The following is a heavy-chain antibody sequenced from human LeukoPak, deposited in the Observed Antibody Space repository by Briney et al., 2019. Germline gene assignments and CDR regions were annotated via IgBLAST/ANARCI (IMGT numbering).Heavy chain of an antibody. D-gene: IGHD3-22*01. CDR1: GGTFSSYA. CDR3: ASDYDSSGYYYPKFDY. V-gene: IGHV1-69*05. J-gene: IGHJ4*02. Sequence: SVKVSCKASGGTFSSYAISWVRQAPGQGLEWMGRIIPIFGTANYAQKFQGRGTITTDESTSTAYMELSSLRSEDTALYYCASDYDSSGYYYPKFDYWGQGTLVTVSS. CDR2: IIPIFGTA.